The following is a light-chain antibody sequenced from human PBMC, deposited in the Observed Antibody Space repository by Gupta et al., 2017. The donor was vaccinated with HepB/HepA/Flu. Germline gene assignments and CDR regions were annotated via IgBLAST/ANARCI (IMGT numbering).Light chain of an antibody. CDR3: EQRSNWPPA. CDR1: QSVSSY. Sequence: EIVLTQSPATLSLSPGERATLACRACQSVSSYLAWYQKKPGQATRLLLYDASNRATGIPARFSGSGSGTDFTLTISSLEPEDFAVYYCEQRSNWPPAFGQWTKVEIK. CDR2: DAS. J-gene: IGKJ1*01. V-gene: IGKV3-11*01.